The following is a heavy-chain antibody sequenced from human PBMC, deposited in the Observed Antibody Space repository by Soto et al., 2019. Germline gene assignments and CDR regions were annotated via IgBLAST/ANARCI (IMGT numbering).Heavy chain of an antibody. CDR2: MNPNSGNT. V-gene: IGHV1-8*01. CDR3: ARGNYDFWSGYSPLNYYGMDV. Sequence: ASVKVSCKASGYTFTSYDINWVRQATGQGLEWMGWMNPNSGNTGYAQKFQCRVTMTRNTSISTAYMELSSLRSEDTAVYYCARGNYDFWSGYSPLNYYGMDVWGQGTTVTVSS. D-gene: IGHD3-3*01. J-gene: IGHJ6*02. CDR1: GYTFTSYD.